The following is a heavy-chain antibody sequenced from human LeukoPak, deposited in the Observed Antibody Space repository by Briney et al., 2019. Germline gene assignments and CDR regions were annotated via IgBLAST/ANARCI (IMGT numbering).Heavy chain of an antibody. D-gene: IGHD3-3*01. V-gene: IGHV3-23*01. CDR2: ISVSGGSP. J-gene: IGHJ5*02. CDR1: GFTFSSYA. Sequence: GGSLRLSCAASGFTFSSYAMMGVRHAPGKGLDWVSTISVSGGSPNYADSVKGRFTISSDNSKNTLFLQMNSLRAEDTALYYCAKGLREYDFWSGYATWGQGTLVTVSS. CDR3: AKGLREYDFWSGYAT.